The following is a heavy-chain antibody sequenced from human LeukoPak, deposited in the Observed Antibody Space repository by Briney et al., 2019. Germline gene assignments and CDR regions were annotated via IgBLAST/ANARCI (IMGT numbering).Heavy chain of an antibody. V-gene: IGHV1-2*02. CDR1: GYTFTGYY. CDR3: ARGSGGSSWYLEHFQH. D-gene: IGHD6-13*01. J-gene: IGHJ1*01. CDR2: INPNSGGT. Sequence: GASVKVSCKASGYTFTGYYMHWVRQAPGQGLEWMGWINPNSGGTNYAQKFQGGVTMTRDTSISTAYMELSRLRSDDTAVYYCARGSGGSSWYLEHFQHWGQGTLVTVSS.